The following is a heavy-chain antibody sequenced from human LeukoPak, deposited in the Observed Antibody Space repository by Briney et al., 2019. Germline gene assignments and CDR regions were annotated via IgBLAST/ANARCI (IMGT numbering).Heavy chain of an antibody. CDR1: GFTFSSYS. CDR3: ARDLIDFWSGYYYYFDY. Sequence: GGSLRLSCAASGFTFSSYSMNWVRQAPGKGLEWVSSISSSSSYIYYADSVKGRFTISRDNAKNSLYLQMSSLRAEDTAVYYCARDLIDFWSGYYYYFDYWGQGTLVTVSS. V-gene: IGHV3-21*01. J-gene: IGHJ4*02. D-gene: IGHD3-3*01. CDR2: ISSSSSYI.